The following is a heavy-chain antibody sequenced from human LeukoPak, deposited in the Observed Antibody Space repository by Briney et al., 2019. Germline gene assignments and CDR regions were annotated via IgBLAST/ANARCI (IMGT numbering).Heavy chain of an antibody. CDR2: ISGSGGST. CDR1: GFTFSSYA. CDR3: AKVFLTIRFLEWLCPFDY. Sequence: QSGGSLRLSCAASGFTFSSYAMHWVRQAPGKGLEWVSAISGSGGSTYYADSVKGRFTISRDNSKNTLYLQMNSLRAEDTAVYYCAKVFLTIRFLEWLCPFDYWGQGTLVTVSS. D-gene: IGHD3-3*01. V-gene: IGHV3-23*01. J-gene: IGHJ4*02.